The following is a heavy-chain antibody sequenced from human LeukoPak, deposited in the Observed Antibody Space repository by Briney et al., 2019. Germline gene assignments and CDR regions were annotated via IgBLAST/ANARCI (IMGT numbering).Heavy chain of an antibody. J-gene: IGHJ6*02. V-gene: IGHV3-23*01. Sequence: SGGSLRLSCAGSGFTFSSYAMSWVRQAPGKGLEWVSAISGSGGSTYYADSVKGRFTISRDNSKNTLYLQMNSLRAEDTAVYYCARLMIVVLVGMDVWGQGTTVTVSS. CDR2: ISGSGGST. CDR1: GFTFSSYA. CDR3: ARLMIVVLVGMDV. D-gene: IGHD3-22*01.